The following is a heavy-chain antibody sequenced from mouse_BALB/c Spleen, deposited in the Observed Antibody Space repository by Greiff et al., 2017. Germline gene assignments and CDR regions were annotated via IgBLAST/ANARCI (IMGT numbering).Heavy chain of an antibody. V-gene: IGHV1-7*01. J-gene: IGHJ2*01. CDR2: INPSTGYT. CDR1: GYTFTSYW. D-gene: IGHD2-14*01. CDR3: ARGWRYGFDY. Sequence: QVHVKQSGAELAKPGASVKMSCKASGYTFTSYWMHWVKQRPGQGLEWIGYINPSTGYTEYNQKFKDKATLTADKSSSTAYMQLSSLTSEDSAVYYCARGWRYGFDYWGQGTTLTVSS.